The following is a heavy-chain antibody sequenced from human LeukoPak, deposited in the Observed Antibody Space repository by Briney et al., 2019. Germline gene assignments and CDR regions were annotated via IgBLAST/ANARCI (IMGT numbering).Heavy chain of an antibody. CDR3: AKDNDRGVLLWPIDY. V-gene: IGHV3-33*06. J-gene: IGHJ4*02. Sequence: QPGTSLRLSCAASGFTFSSYGMHWLRQAPGKGLEWVAVIWYDGSNEYYADSAKGRFTISRDNSKNTLYLQMNSLRAEETAAYYCAKDNDRGVLLWPIDYWGQGTLVTVSS. CDR2: IWYDGSNE. CDR1: GFTFSSYG. D-gene: IGHD3-10*01.